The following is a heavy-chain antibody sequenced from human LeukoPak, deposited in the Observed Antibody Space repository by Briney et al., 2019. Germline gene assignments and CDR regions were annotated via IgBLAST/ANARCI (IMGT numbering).Heavy chain of an antibody. D-gene: IGHD5-12*01. J-gene: IGHJ4*02. V-gene: IGHV4-59*01. CDR1: GGSISSYY. CDR3: ASGYGKFDY. CDR2: IYYIGST. Sequence: SETLSLTCTVSGGSISSYYWSWIRQPPGKGLEWIGYIYYIGSTNYNPSLKSRVQISVDTSKNQFSLRLSSVTAADTAVYYCASGYGKFDYWGQGTLVTVSS.